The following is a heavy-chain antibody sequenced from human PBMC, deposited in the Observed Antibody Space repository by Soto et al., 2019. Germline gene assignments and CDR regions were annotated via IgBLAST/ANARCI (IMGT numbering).Heavy chain of an antibody. D-gene: IGHD5-12*01. CDR1: GFTFADYD. CDR2: ISSSSSYT. CDR3: ARDHHRYSGYDYVDY. J-gene: IGHJ4*02. V-gene: IGHV3-11*05. Sequence: SGGSLRLSCAACGFTFADYDMHWVRQAPGKGLEWVSYISSSSSYTNYADSVKGRFTISRDNAKNSLYLQMNSLRAEDTALYYCARDHHRYSGYDYVDYWGQGTLVTVSS.